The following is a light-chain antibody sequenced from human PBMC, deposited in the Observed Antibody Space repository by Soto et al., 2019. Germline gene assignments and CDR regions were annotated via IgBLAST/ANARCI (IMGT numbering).Light chain of an antibody. CDR3: QQLNNYPGN. CDR1: QGITRY. J-gene: IGKJ4*01. V-gene: IGKV1-9*01. CDR2: AAS. Sequence: IQSTQSHSTLSAAVGDCVTITFRASQGITRYFSWYQQKPGRAPQRLISAASTLQSGVPARFSGSRSGTDFARNSASLQPGDIATCCCQQLNNYPGNFGGGTKEDI.